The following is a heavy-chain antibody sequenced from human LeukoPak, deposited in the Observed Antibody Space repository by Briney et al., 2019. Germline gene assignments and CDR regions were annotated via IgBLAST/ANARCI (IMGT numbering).Heavy chain of an antibody. V-gene: IGHV1-46*01. CDR2: INPSGGST. Sequence: ASVKVSCKASGYTFTSYYMHWVRQAPGQGLAWMGIINPSGGSTSYAQKFQGRVTMTSDTSTSTVYMELSSLKSEDTAVYYCARRNILYFDYWGQGTLVTVSS. D-gene: IGHD2/OR15-2a*01. J-gene: IGHJ4*02. CDR3: ARRNILYFDY. CDR1: GYTFTSYY.